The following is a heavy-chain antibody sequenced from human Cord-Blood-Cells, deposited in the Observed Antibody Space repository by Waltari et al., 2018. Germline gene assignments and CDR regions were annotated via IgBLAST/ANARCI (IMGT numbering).Heavy chain of an antibody. CDR3: ARAKSGSYFYFQH. J-gene: IGHJ1*01. Sequence: QVQLVQSGAEVKKPGASVKVSCKASGYTFTSYAMHWVRQAPGQRLEWMGWINAGNGNTKYSQEFQGRVTITRDTSASTAYMELSSRRSEDTAVYYCARAKSGSYFYFQHWGQGTLVTVSS. V-gene: IGHV1-3*01. CDR1: GYTFTSYA. CDR2: INAGNGNT. D-gene: IGHD1-26*01.